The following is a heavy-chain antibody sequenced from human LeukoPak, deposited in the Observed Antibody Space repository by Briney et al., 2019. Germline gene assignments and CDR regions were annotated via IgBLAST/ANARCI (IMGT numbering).Heavy chain of an antibody. J-gene: IGHJ4*02. CDR3: ARVPYNWNYAIDY. D-gene: IGHD1-7*01. CDR1: GYTFTSYD. V-gene: IGHV1-8*01. CDR2: MNPNSGNT. Sequence: GASVKVSCKASGYTFTSYDINWVRQATGQGLEWMGWMNPNSGNTGYAQKFQGRVTMTRNTSISTAYMELSSLRSEDTAVHYCARVPYNWNYAIDYWGQGTLVTVSS.